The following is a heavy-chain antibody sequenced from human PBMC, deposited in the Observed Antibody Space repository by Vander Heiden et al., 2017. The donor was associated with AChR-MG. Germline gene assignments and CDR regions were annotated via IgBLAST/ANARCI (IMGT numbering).Heavy chain of an antibody. V-gene: IGHV3-30*18. CDR1: GFTFSSYG. J-gene: IGHJ4*02. CDR3: AKEQTHRVSKWLDY. D-gene: IGHD5-12*01. Sequence: QVQLVASGGGVVQPGRSLTLSCAASGFTFSSYGRHWVRQAPGKGLDWVAVISYKGRNKYYADSVKGRFTISRDNSKNMLYLQMNSLRAEDTSVYFCAKEQTHRVSKWLDYWGQGTLVTVSS. CDR2: ISYKGRNK.